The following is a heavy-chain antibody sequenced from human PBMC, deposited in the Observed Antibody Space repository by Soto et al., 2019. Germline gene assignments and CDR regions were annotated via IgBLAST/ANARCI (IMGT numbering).Heavy chain of an antibody. V-gene: IGHV4-61*01. CDR1: GGSVSSGSYY. D-gene: IGHD5-18*01. CDR3: ARAWIQLWLDWFDP. Sequence: QVQLQESGPGLVKPSETLSLTCTVSGGSVSSGSYYWSWIRQPPGKGLEWIGYIYYSGSTNYNPSLKGRVTISVDTSKNQFSLKLSSVTAADTAVYYCARAWIQLWLDWFDPWGQGTLVTVSS. J-gene: IGHJ5*02. CDR2: IYYSGST.